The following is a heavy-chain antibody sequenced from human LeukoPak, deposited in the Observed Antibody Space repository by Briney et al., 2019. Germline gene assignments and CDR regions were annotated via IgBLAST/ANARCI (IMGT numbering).Heavy chain of an antibody. CDR3: AKDSNAYYDILTGPSFDY. CDR2: ISYDGSNK. CDR1: GFTFSSYG. Sequence: GWSLRLSCAASGFTFSSYGMHWVRQAPGKGLEWVAVISYDGSNKYYADSVKGRFTISRDNSKNTLYLQMNSLRAEDTAVYYCAKDSNAYYDILTGPSFDYWGQGTLVTVSS. D-gene: IGHD3-9*01. V-gene: IGHV3-30*18. J-gene: IGHJ4*02.